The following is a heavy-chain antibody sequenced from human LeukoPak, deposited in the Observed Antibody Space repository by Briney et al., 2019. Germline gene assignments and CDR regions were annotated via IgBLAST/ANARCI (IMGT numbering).Heavy chain of an antibody. CDR1: GGTFTSYG. CDR3: ARDHLGFWAPGGDAFDI. Sequence: ASVKVSCKASGGTFTSYGISWVRQAPGQGLEWMGWISAYNGNTNYAQKLQGRVSLTTDTPTSTVYMELRSLRSDDTAVYYCARDHLGFWAPGGDAFDIWGQGTMVTVSS. V-gene: IGHV1-18*01. CDR2: ISAYNGNT. D-gene: IGHD3-3*01. J-gene: IGHJ3*02.